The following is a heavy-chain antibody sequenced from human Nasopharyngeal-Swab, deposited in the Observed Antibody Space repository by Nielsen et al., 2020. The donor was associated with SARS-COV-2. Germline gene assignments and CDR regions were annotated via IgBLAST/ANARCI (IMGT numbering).Heavy chain of an antibody. V-gene: IGHV1-46*02. J-gene: IGHJ6*02. CDR3: ARRGRCSGSSCDMDV. CDR2: INPGSGGT. CDR1: GYTFNNYY. D-gene: IGHD2-2*01. Sequence: ASVTVSCKASGYTFNNYYIHWVRQAPGQGLEWMGMINPGSGGTTYAQKFQGRVTMTRDTSTSTVFMDLSSLRSEDTAVYYCARRGRCSGSSCDMDVWGQGTTVTVSS.